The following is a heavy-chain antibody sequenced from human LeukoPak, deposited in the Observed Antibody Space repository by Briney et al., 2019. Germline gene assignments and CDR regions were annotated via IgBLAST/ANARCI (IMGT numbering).Heavy chain of an antibody. CDR3: VKERMLWFGELSDFDV. J-gene: IGHJ3*01. Sequence: GGSLRLSCAGSGFIFSNYGMNWVRQAPGEGLEWIAGIGGTGLNIDYTASVKGRFTISRDNSRNTLYLQMNSLRSEDTAIYYCVKERMLWFGELSDFDVWGQGTVVTVSS. CDR1: GFIFSNYG. V-gene: IGHV3-23*01. CDR2: IGGTGLNI. D-gene: IGHD3-10*01.